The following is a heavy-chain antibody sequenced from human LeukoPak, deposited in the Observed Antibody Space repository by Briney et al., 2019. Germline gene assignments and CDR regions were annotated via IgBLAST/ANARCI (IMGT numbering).Heavy chain of an antibody. CDR2: IYYSGST. D-gene: IGHD3-22*01. CDR1: GGSISSYY. V-gene: IGHV4-59*01. Sequence: PSETLSLTCTVSGGSISSYYWSWIRQPPGKGLEWIGYIYYSGSTNYNPSLKSRVTISVDTSKNQFSLKLSSVTAADTAVYYCARYHDSGGYYFGHWGQGTLVTVSS. J-gene: IGHJ4*02. CDR3: ARYHDSGGYYFGH.